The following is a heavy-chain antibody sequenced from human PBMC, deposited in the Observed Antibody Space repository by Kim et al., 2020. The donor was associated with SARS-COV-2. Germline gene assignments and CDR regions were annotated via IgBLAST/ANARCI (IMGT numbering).Heavy chain of an antibody. D-gene: IGHD5-18*01. CDR3: AKSSKSNSYGHLDY. V-gene: IGHV3-23*01. J-gene: IGHJ4*02. Sequence: ADSVKGRFTISRDNSKNTLYLQMNSLRAEDTAVYYCAKSSKSNSYGHLDYWGQGTLVTVSS.